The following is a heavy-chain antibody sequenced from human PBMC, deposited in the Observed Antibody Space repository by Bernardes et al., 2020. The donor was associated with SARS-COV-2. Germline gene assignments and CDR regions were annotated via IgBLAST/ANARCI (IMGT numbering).Heavy chain of an antibody. J-gene: IGHJ6*02. Sequence: APVKVSCKASGYTFTGYYMHWVRQAPGQGLEWMGWINPNSGGTNYAQKFQGRVTMTRDTSISTAYMELSRLRSDDTAVYYCARDQRVTTVTTAHYYGMDVWGQGTTVTVSS. CDR1: GYTFTGYY. CDR2: INPNSGGT. V-gene: IGHV1-2*02. CDR3: ARDQRVTTVTTAHYYGMDV. D-gene: IGHD4-4*01.